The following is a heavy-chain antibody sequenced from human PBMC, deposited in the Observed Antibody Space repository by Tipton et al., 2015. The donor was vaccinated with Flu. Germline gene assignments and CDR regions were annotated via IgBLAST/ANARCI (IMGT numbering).Heavy chain of an antibody. CDR1: GFTFSSYG. J-gene: IGHJ4*02. V-gene: IGHV3-33*06. Sequence: SLRLSCAASGFTFSSYGMHWVRQAPGKGLEWVAVIWYDGSNKYYADSVKGRFTISRDNSKNTLYLQMNSLRAEDTAVYYCAKAKRYSGSYQGLVDYWGQGTLVTVSS. D-gene: IGHD1-26*01. CDR3: AKAKRYSGSYQGLVDY. CDR2: IWYDGSNK.